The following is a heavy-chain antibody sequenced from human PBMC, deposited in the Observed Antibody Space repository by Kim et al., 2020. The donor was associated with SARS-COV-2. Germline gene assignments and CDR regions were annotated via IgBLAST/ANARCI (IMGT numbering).Heavy chain of an antibody. CDR3: ARALLQRDDS. CDR2: INEGNGNT. D-gene: IGHD3-10*01. Sequence: ASVKVSCKASGYTFTDYSIHWVRQAPGQGLEWMGWINEGNGNTRYSQKFQGRVTFTRDTSANTAYMELSSLRSEDTAVYFCARALLQRDDSWGQGTLVTV. V-gene: IGHV1-3*01. J-gene: IGHJ5*01. CDR1: GYTFTDYS.